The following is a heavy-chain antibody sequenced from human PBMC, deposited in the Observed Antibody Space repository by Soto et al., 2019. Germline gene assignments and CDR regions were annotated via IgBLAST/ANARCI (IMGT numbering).Heavy chain of an antibody. CDR1: GFTFSSYG. J-gene: IGHJ5*02. Sequence: PGGSLRLSCAASGFTFSSYGMHWVRQAPGKGLEWVAVISYDGSNKYYADSVKGRFTISRDNSKNTLYLQMNSLRAEDTAVYYCAKDRARTGQIAADSNWFDPWGQGTLVTVSS. V-gene: IGHV3-30*18. D-gene: IGHD6-13*01. CDR3: AKDRARTGQIAADSNWFDP. CDR2: ISYDGSNK.